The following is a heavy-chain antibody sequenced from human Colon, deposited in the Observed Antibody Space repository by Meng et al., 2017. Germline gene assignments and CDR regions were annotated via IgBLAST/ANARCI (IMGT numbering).Heavy chain of an antibody. J-gene: IGHJ4*02. CDR1: GFTFSSYA. Sequence: GESLKISCAASGFTFSSYAMSWVRQAPGKGLEWVSAISGSGGSTYSADSVKGRFTISRDNSKNTLYLQMNSLRAEDTAVYYCAKENYDSSGYYRTGFDYWGQGTLVTVSS. CDR2: ISGSGGST. V-gene: IGHV3-23*01. CDR3: AKENYDSSGYYRTGFDY. D-gene: IGHD3-22*01.